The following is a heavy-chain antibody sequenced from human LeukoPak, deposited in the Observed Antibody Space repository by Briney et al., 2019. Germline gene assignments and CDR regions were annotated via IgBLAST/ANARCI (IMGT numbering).Heavy chain of an antibody. CDR1: GGSISSSSYY. J-gene: IGHJ4*02. CDR2: IYYSGST. CDR3: ARPGYSSRWYLYYFDY. V-gene: IGHV4-39*01. D-gene: IGHD6-19*01. Sequence: SETLSLTCTVSGGSISSSSYYWGWIRQPPGKGLEWIGSIYYSGSTYYNPSLQSRVTISVDTSKNQFSLKLSSVTAADTAVYFCARPGYSSRWYLYYFDYWGQGTLVTVSS.